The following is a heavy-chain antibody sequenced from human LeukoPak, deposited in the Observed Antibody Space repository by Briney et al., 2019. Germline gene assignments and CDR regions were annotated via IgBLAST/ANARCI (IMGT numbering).Heavy chain of an antibody. D-gene: IGHD2-2*01. J-gene: IGHJ4*02. Sequence: SVKVSCKASGGTFSSYAISWVRQAPGQGLEWMGGIIPIFGTANYAQKFQGRVTITADESTSTAYMELSSLRSEDTAVYYCARGGIVPADYVEYYFDYWGQGTLVTVSS. CDR3: ARGGIVPADYVEYYFDY. CDR2: IIPIFGTA. V-gene: IGHV1-69*01. CDR1: GGTFSSYA.